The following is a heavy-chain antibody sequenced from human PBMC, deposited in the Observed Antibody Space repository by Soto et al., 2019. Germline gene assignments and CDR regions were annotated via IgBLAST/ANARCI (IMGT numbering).Heavy chain of an antibody. Sequence: SETLSLTCAVSGGSFSGHYWSWVRQSPGKGLEWIGEINNSGTTNYNSSLKSRVTIELDTYKKQFSLRLASVTVPDTAVYFCATATVSSFWLDYWGQGNLVTVTS. CDR3: ATATVSSFWLDY. J-gene: IGHJ4*02. CDR2: INNSGTT. V-gene: IGHV4-34*01. CDR1: GGSFSGHY. D-gene: IGHD4-4*01.